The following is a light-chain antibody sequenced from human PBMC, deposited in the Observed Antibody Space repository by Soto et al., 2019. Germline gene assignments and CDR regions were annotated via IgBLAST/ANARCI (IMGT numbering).Light chain of an antibody. V-gene: IGLV2-14*01. Sequence: QSALTQPASVSGSPGQSITVSCTGTSNDVGSYNYVSWYQQHPGKAPKLMIYEVSYRPSGVSDRFSGSKTGNTASLTISGLHPDDEATYDCSSFTRNSALEVLFGGGTKVTVL. CDR3: SSFTRNSALEVL. CDR1: SNDVGSYNY. CDR2: EVS. J-gene: IGLJ2*01.